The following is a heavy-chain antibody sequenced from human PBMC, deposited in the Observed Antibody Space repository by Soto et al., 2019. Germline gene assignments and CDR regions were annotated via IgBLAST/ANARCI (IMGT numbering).Heavy chain of an antibody. J-gene: IGHJ6*02. CDR1: GYSISSGYY. D-gene: IGHD3-3*01. V-gene: IGHV4-38-2*01. CDR2: IYHSGST. CDR3: ARSGVTIFGVVIGTSYGMDV. Sequence: SETLSLTCAVSGYSISSGYYWGWIRQPPGKGLEWIGSIYHSGSTYYNPSLKSRVTISVDTSKNQFSLKLSSVTAADTAVYYCARSGVTIFGVVIGTSYGMDVWGQGTTVTVSS.